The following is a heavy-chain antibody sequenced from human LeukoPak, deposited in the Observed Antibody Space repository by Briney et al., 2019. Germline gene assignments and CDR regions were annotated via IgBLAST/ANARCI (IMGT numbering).Heavy chain of an antibody. D-gene: IGHD3-10*01. CDR1: GYTFTSYG. Sequence: GASVKVSCKASGYTFTSYGITWVRQAPGQGLEWMGWISTYNGNTNYAQKLQGRVTMTTDTPTSTAYMELRSLRSDDTAVYYCARDLSHYGSGSSYWGQGTLVTVSS. CDR3: ARDLSHYGSGSSY. V-gene: IGHV1-18*01. J-gene: IGHJ4*02. CDR2: ISTYNGNT.